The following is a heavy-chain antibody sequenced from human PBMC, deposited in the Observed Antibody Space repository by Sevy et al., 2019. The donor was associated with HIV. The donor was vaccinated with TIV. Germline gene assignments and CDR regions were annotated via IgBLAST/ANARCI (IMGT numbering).Heavy chain of an antibody. CDR3: ARDGGYSVKWYPLY. Sequence: GGSLRLSCAASGFAFSTHAMHWVRQAPGKGLEWVAVISYEGTETFYAASVEGRFTISRDNSKNMLSLQINSLGPEDTAVYYCARDGGYSVKWYPLYWGHGTLVTVS. D-gene: IGHD1-26*01. CDR1: GFAFSTHA. V-gene: IGHV3-30-3*01. J-gene: IGHJ4*01. CDR2: ISYEGTET.